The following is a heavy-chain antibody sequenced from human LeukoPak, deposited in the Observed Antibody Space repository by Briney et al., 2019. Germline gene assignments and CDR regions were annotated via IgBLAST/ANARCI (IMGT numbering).Heavy chain of an antibody. Sequence: SETLSLTCTVSGGSISSYYWSWIRQPPGKGLEWIGYIYYSGSINYNPPPKSRATISVDTSRNQFSLKLSSVTAADTAVYYCARDVAGRDGSLRYFDVWGRGTLVTVSS. CDR1: GGSISSYY. D-gene: IGHD5-24*01. CDR2: IYYSGSI. J-gene: IGHJ2*01. CDR3: ARDVAGRDGSLRYFDV. V-gene: IGHV4-59*01.